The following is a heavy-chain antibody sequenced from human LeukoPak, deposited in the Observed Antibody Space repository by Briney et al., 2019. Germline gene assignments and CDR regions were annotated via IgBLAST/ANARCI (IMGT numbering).Heavy chain of an antibody. D-gene: IGHD6-13*01. Sequence: ASVKVSCKASGYTFTSYAMHWVRQAPGQRLEWMGWINAGNGNTKYLQKFQGRVTITRDTSASTAYMELSSLRSEDTAVYYCARDSGGRQLVRRYFDYWGQGTLVTVSS. CDR3: ARDSGGRQLVRRYFDY. V-gene: IGHV1-3*01. CDR2: INAGNGNT. J-gene: IGHJ4*02. CDR1: GYTFTSYA.